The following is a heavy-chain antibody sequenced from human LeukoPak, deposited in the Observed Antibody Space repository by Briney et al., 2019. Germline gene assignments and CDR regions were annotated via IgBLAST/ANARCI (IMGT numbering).Heavy chain of an antibody. D-gene: IGHD3-10*01. V-gene: IGHV3-64D*06. CDR1: GFTFSSYA. J-gene: IGHJ5*02. CDR2: ISSNGGST. Sequence: PGGSLRLSCSASGFTFSSYAMHWVRQAPGKGLEYVSAISSNGGSTYYADSVKGRFTISRDNSKNTLYLQMSSLRAEDTAVYYCVKDLRGSMVRGVIEHWFDPWGQGTLVTVSS. CDR3: VKDLRGSMVRGVIEHWFDP.